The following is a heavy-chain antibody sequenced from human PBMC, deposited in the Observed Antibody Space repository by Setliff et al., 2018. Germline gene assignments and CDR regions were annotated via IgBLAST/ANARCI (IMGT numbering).Heavy chain of an antibody. CDR2: INPNSGGT. CDR3: ARAPAVADPYYYYGMDV. CDR1: GYTFTGYY. J-gene: IGHJ6*02. Sequence: ASVKVSCKASGYTFTGYYMHWVRQAPGQGLEWMGWINPNSGGTNYAQKFQGWVTMTRDTSISTAYMELSRLRSDDTAVYYCARAPAVADPYYYYGMDVWGQGTTVT. V-gene: IGHV1-2*04. D-gene: IGHD6-19*01.